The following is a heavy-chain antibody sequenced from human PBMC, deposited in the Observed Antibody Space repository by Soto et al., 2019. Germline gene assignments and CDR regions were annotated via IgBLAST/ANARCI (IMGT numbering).Heavy chain of an antibody. J-gene: IGHJ4*02. CDR2: TYYRSRWYS. CDR1: GDTVSSNSVA. CDR3: ARGRKQQLVRQYSGSYRYFDY. Sequence: SQTLSLTCVGSGDTVSSNSVAWNWVRQSPSRGLEWLGRTYYRSRWYSDYAVSVRSRIDINADTSKNQFSLKLSSVTAADTAVYYCARGRKQQLVRQYSGSYRYFDYWGQGTLVTVSS. V-gene: IGHV6-1*01. D-gene: IGHD1-26*01.